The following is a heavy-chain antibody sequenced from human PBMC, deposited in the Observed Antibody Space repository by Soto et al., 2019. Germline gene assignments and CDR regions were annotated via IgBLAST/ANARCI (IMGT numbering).Heavy chain of an antibody. J-gene: IGHJ2*01. CDR1: GGSLSSYY. Sequence: SETLSLTCTVSGGSLSSYYYYWICQPPGKGLEWIGYIHNSGSTKYNPSLKSRGTMSMDSSEDQFSLMLSSVTAADTAIYYCARDTSYKYGYWYFDLWGRGTLVTVSS. D-gene: IGHD1-20*01. V-gene: IGHV4-59*13. CDR3: ARDTSYKYGYWYFDL. CDR2: IHNSGST.